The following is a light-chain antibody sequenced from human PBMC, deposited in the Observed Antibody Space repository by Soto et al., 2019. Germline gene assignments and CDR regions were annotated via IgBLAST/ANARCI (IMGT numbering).Light chain of an antibody. CDR2: GAS. CDR1: QSVSSN. V-gene: IGKV3-15*01. CDR3: QQYDNWPIT. J-gene: IGKJ5*01. Sequence: DIVMPQSPATLSVSPGERATLSCRASQSVSSNLAWYQQKPGQAPRLLISGASTRATGIPARLSGSGSGTEFTLTISSLRSEDFAVYYCQQYDNWPITFGQGTRLEIK.